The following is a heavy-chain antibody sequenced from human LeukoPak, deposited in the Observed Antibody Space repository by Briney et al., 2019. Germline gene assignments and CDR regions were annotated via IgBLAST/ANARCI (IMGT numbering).Heavy chain of an antibody. CDR1: GVTFSNFA. V-gene: IGHV3-64D*09. CDR3: VKDLGVVRNYFDY. CDR2: ISFNGNRT. J-gene: IGHJ4*02. Sequence: GGSLRLSCSASGVTFSNFAKRWVRQAPGKGLEYVSAISFNGNRTYYADSLKVRFTISRDHSKNTLYLPMTSLRVNDTAIYYCVKDLGVVRNYFDYWGQGTLVTVSS. D-gene: IGHD3-3*01.